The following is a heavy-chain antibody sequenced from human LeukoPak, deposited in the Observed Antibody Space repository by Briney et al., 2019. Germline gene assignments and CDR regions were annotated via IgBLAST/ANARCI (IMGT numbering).Heavy chain of an antibody. D-gene: IGHD5-24*01. V-gene: IGHV3-11*05. J-gene: IGHJ4*02. CDR1: GFTFSDYY. CDR2: ISSSSGYT. Sequence: PGGSLRLSCAASGFTFSDYYMSWIRQAPGKGLEWVSYISSSSGYTYYGDSVKGRFTISRDNSKNSLYLEMNSLRIEDTGLYYCAKDKGDGEYVDYWGQGTLVTVSS. CDR3: AKDKGDGEYVDY.